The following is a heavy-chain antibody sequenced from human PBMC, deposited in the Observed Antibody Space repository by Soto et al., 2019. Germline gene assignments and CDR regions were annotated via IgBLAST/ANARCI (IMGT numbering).Heavy chain of an antibody. Sequence: GESLKISCQGSGYSFTNQWIGWVRQMPGKGLEWVGIIYPGDSDTRYSPSFQGQVTVSADKSINTAYQQWSSLKASDTAMYYCARRRGVVGSTRYNWFDPWGQGTLVTVSS. V-gene: IGHV5-51*01. J-gene: IGHJ5*02. CDR1: GYSFTNQW. D-gene: IGHD2-15*01. CDR3: ARRRGVVGSTRYNWFDP. CDR2: IYPGDSDT.